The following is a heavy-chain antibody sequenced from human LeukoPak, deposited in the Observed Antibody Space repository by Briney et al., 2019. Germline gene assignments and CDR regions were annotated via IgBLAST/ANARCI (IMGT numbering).Heavy chain of an antibody. CDR1: GYTFTSYD. Sequence: VKVSCKASGYTFTSYDINWVRQATGQGLEWMGWMNPNSGNTGYAQKFQGRVTMTRDTSTSTVYMELSSLRSEDTAVYYCARESRGGSSWYSAGDYWGQGTLVTVSS. CDR3: ARESRGGSSWYSAGDY. V-gene: IGHV1-8*01. D-gene: IGHD6-13*01. J-gene: IGHJ4*02. CDR2: MNPNSGNT.